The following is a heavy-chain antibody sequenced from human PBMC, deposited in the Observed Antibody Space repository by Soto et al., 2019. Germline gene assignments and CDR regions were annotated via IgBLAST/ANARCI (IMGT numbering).Heavy chain of an antibody. CDR3: ATVVEQ. J-gene: IGHJ4*02. CDR1: GITFSGYW. D-gene: IGHD3-16*02. V-gene: IGHV3-74*01. CDR2: VDSDGSGT. Sequence: EVQLVESGGGSVQPGGSLRLSCVASGITFSGYWMHWVRQVPGKGLVWVARVDSDGSGTSYADSVKGRFTISRDNAKNTLCLQMTSLRVEDTAVYDCATVVEQWGQGIPVTVSS.